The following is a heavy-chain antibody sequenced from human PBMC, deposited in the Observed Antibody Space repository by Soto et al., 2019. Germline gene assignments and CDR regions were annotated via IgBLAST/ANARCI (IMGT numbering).Heavy chain of an antibody. J-gene: IGHJ4*02. V-gene: IGHV3-23*01. Sequence: EVQLLESGGGLVQPGGSPRLSCAASGFTFSSYAMSWVRQAPGKGLEWVSAISGSGGSTYYADSVKGRFTISRDNSKNTLYLQMNSLRAEDTAIYYCASMKGYQLLANYFDYWGQGTLVTVSS. CDR3: ASMKGYQLLANYFDY. CDR2: ISGSGGST. D-gene: IGHD2-2*01. CDR1: GFTFSSYA.